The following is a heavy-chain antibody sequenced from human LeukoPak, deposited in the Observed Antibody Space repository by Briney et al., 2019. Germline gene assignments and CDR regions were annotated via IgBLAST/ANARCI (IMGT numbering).Heavy chain of an antibody. CDR1: GFTVSSNY. CDR3: ARGTYYDSSGFGY. Sequence: PGGSLRLSCAASGFTVSSNYMSWVRQAPGKGLEWVSVIYSGGSTYYADSVKGRFTISRDNSKNTLYLQMNSLRAEDTAVYYCARGTYYDSSGFGYWGQGTLVTVSS. J-gene: IGHJ4*02. D-gene: IGHD3-22*01. CDR2: IYSGGST. V-gene: IGHV3-53*01.